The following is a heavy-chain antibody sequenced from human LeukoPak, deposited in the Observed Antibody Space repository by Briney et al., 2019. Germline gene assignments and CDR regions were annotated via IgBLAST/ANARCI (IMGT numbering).Heavy chain of an antibody. J-gene: IGHJ4*02. CDR3: ASSGSYGFDY. V-gene: IGHV3-48*02. CDR1: GFTFSSYS. CDR2: ITASGTAM. D-gene: IGHD1-26*01. Sequence: GGSLRLSCAASGFTFSSYSMNWVRQAPGKGLEWVSHITASGTAMFYADSVKGRFTTSRDNAKNSLYLQMNSLRDEDTAVYYCASSGSYGFDYWGQGTLVTVSS.